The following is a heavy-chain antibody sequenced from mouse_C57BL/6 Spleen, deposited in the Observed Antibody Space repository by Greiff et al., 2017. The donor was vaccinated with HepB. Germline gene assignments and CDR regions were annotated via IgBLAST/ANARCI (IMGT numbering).Heavy chain of an antibody. CDR2: ISDGGSYT. Sequence: DVMLVESGGGLVKPGGSLKLSCAASGFTFSSYAMSWVRQTPEKRLEWVATISDGGSYTYYPDNVKGRVTISRANAKNNLYLQMSHLKSEDTAMYYCARDRGDYGSFDYWGQGTTLTVSS. CDR1: GFTFSSYA. V-gene: IGHV5-4*01. CDR3: ARDRGDYGSFDY. J-gene: IGHJ2*01. D-gene: IGHD1-1*01.